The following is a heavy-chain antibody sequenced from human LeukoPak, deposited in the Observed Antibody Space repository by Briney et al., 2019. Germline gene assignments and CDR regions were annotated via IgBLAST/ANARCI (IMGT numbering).Heavy chain of an antibody. V-gene: IGHV3-33*01. CDR2: IWYDGSNK. Sequence: PGRSLRLSCAASGFTFSSYGMHWVRQAPGKGLEWVAVIWYDGSNKYYADSAKGRFTISRDNAKNSLYLQMNSLRAEDTAVYYCARVGVSSIAAAGAYYYYGMDVWGQGTTVTVSS. CDR3: ARVGVSSIAAAGAYYYYGMDV. J-gene: IGHJ6*02. CDR1: GFTFSSYG. D-gene: IGHD6-13*01.